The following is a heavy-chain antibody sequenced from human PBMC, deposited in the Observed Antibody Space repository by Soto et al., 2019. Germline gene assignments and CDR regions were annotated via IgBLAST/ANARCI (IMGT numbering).Heavy chain of an antibody. CDR1: GCSIRGYY. J-gene: IGHJ6*02. V-gene: IGHV4-59*01. CDR3: ARQQLLPFYYSLDV. D-gene: IGHD6-13*01. Sequence: SETLSLSCPVCGCSIRGYYWSWIRQAPGKGLEYIGYIYYRGSTNYNPSLKSRVTMSVDTSRNQFSLKVNSVTAADTAVYYCARQQLLPFYYSLDVWGQGTTVTVSS. CDR2: IYYRGST.